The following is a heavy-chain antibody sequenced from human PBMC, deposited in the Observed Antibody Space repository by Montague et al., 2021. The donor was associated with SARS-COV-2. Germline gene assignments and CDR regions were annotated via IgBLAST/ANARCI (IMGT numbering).Heavy chain of an antibody. Sequence: SKTLSLTCSVSGGSISSSSYFWGWIRQPPGKGLEWIGSIYSSGNTYYNPSLKSRVTISVDTSKNQFSLKLSSVTAADTAVYYCARVVAAISGTVDYWGQGTLVTVSS. CDR1: GGSISSSSYF. J-gene: IGHJ4*02. CDR2: IYSSGNT. V-gene: IGHV4-39*01. CDR3: ARVVAAISGTVDY. D-gene: IGHD5-24*01.